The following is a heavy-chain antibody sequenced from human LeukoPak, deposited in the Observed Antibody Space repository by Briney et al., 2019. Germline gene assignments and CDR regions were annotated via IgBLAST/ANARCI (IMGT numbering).Heavy chain of an antibody. D-gene: IGHD2-2*01. CDR3: AKDGPHCSSTSCYGVDV. V-gene: IGHV3-30*18. J-gene: IGHJ6*02. Sequence: GRSLRLSCAASGFTFSSYGMHWVRQAPGKGLEWVAVISYDGSNKYYADSVKGRFTISRDNSKNTLYLQMNSLRAEDTAVYYCAKDGPHCSSTSCYGVDVWGQGTTVTVSS. CDR1: GFTFSSYG. CDR2: ISYDGSNK.